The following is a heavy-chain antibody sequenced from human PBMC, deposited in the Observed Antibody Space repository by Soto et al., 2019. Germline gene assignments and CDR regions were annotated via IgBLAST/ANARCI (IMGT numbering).Heavy chain of an antibody. CDR2: IYYSGST. J-gene: IGHJ6*03. CDR3: ARDQADVLRFLEWSKSPIYYMDV. V-gene: IGHV4-61*01. CDR1: GGSISSSSYY. Sequence: PSETLSLTCTVSGGSISSSSYYWSWIRQPPGKGLEWIGYIYYSGSTNYNPSLKSRVTISVDTSKNQFSLKLSSVTAADTAVYYCARDQADVLRFLEWSKSPIYYMDVWGKGTTVTVSS. D-gene: IGHD3-3*01.